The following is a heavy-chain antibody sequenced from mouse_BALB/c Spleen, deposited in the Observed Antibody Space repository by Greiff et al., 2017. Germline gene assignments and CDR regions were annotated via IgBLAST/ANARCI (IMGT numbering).Heavy chain of an antibody. Sequence: EVQLQQSGGGLVQPGGSMKLSCVASGFTFSSYWMSWVRQSPEKGLEWVAEIRLKSDNYATHYAESVKGKFTISRDDSKSRLYLQMNSLRAEDTGIYYCTSSTMITTGAFAYWGQGTLVTVSA. CDR3: TSSTMITTGAFAY. CDR2: IRLKSDNYAT. J-gene: IGHJ3*01. D-gene: IGHD2-4*01. CDR1: GFTFSSYW. V-gene: IGHV6-6*02.